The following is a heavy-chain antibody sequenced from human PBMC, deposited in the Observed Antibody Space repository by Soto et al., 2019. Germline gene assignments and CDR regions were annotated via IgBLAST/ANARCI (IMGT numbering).Heavy chain of an antibody. D-gene: IGHD4-4*01. J-gene: IGHJ6*02. CDR2: IYPGDSDT. V-gene: IGHV5-51*01. CDR1: GYSFTSYW. Sequence: GESLKISCKGSGYSFTSYWIGWVRQMPGKGLEWMGIIYPGDSDTRYSPSFQGQVTISADKSISTAYLQWSSLKASDTAMYYCARLREVTSYYYYGMDVWGQGTTVTVSS. CDR3: ARLREVTSYYYYGMDV.